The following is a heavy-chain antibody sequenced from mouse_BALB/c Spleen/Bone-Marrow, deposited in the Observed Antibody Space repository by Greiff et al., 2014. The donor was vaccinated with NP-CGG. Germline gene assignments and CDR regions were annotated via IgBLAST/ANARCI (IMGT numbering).Heavy chain of an antibody. CDR3: ARLGNYGY. V-gene: IGHV14-3*02. J-gene: IGHJ2*01. CDR1: GFNIKDTY. Sequence: VHVQQSGAGLVQPGASVKLSCTTSGFNIKDTYMHWVQQRPEQGLEWIGRIGTATGNTKYDPNFQGKATITAETSSNTADLQRSSLTSEYTAGYYCARLGNYGYWGQGTTLKGAS. D-gene: IGHD1-1*01. CDR2: IGTATGNT.